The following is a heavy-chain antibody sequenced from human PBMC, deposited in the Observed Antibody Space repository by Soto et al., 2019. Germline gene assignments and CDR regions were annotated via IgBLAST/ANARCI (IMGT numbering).Heavy chain of an antibody. CDR3: ATSVGVTIISSQNMGYSGYVPFDS. CDR2: VDPSDGQV. D-gene: IGHD5-12*01. Sequence: EVQLTQSGAELVKPGATVNLSGKVSGYSSSGYYMHWVRLAPGKGLKWIEHVDPSDGQVVYAEKFKGRACITADTTTDKTYMELSRWTSEDTAIYYCATSVGVTIISSQNMGYSGYVPFDSLGQGALFTVSS. J-gene: IGHJ4*02. CDR1: GYSSSGYY. V-gene: IGHV1-69-2*01.